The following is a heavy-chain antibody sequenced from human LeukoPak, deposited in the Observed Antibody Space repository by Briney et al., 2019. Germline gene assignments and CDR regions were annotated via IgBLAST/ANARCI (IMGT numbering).Heavy chain of an antibody. Sequence: GGSLRLSCAASGFTFSSYAMLWVRQAPGKGLEWVAVISYDGSNKYYADSVKGRFTISRDNSKNTLYLQMNSLRAEDTAVYYCARDKPLVVAAGYYFDYWGQGTLVTVSS. J-gene: IGHJ4*02. CDR1: GFTFSSYA. CDR2: ISYDGSNK. V-gene: IGHV3-30*04. CDR3: ARDKPLVVAAGYYFDY. D-gene: IGHD2-15*01.